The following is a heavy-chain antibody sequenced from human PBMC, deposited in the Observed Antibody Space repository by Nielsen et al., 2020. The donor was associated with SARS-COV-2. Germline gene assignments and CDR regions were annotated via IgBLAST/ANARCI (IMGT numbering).Heavy chain of an antibody. CDR1: GYSFTSYW. CDR3: ARTGYCSGGICYPDYYYVMDV. D-gene: IGHD2-15*01. Sequence: GGSLRLFCKGSGYSFTSYWIGWVRQMPGKGLEWMGIIYPGDSDTRYSPSFQGQVTISADKSISTAYLQWSSLKASDTAMYYCARTGYCSGGICYPDYYYVMDVWGQGTMVTVFS. CDR2: IYPGDSDT. V-gene: IGHV5-51*01. J-gene: IGHJ6*02.